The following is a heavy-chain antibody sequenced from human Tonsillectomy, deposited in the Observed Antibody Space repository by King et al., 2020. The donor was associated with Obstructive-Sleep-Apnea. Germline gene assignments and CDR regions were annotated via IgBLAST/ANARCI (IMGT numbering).Heavy chain of an antibody. D-gene: IGHD3-10*01. CDR2: SSPNSDGS. V-gene: IGHV1-2*02. Sequence: VQLVESGAEVMQPGASLKVSCKASGYTFSDYYIHWVRRAPGQGLELMGWSSPNSDGSNYAQKFQGRVTMPRDTSLSTAYMQMSGLTSDDTAIYYCARASHHFYGHSGQVWTDSFDIWGQGTMVTVSS. CDR1: GYTFSDYY. J-gene: IGHJ3*02. CDR3: ARASHHFYGHSGQVWTDSFDI.